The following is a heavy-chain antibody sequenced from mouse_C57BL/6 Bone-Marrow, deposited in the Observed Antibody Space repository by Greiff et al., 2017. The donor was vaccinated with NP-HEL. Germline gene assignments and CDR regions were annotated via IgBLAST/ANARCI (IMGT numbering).Heavy chain of an antibody. J-gene: IGHJ3*01. Sequence: QVQLQQPGAELVKPGASVKLSCKASGYTFTSYWMHWVKQRPGQGLEWIGMIHPNSGRTNYNEKFKSKATLTVDKSSSTAYMQLSSLTSEDSAVYYWARKRMGGFAYWGQGTLVTVSA. CDR2: IHPNSGRT. D-gene: IGHD2-3*01. CDR3: ARKRMGGFAY. CDR1: GYTFTSYW. V-gene: IGHV1-64*01.